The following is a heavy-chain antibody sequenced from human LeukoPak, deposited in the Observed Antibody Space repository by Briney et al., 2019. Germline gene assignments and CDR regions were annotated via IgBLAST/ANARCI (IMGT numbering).Heavy chain of an antibody. CDR2: ISPSGGST. D-gene: IGHD5-24*01. J-gene: IGHJ5*02. V-gene: IGHV1-46*01. Sequence: ASVKVSCKAFGYTFTRYYMHWVRQAPGQGPEWMGVISPSGGSTTYAQKFRGRVTLTRDMSTSTDYLELSSLRSEDTAVYYCARDNSVRDEGWWFNPWGQGTLVTVSS. CDR1: GYTFTRYY. CDR3: ARDNSVRDEGWWFNP.